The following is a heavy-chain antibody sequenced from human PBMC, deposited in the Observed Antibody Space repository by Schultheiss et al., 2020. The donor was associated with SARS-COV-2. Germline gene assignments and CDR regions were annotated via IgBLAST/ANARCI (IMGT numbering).Heavy chain of an antibody. CDR2: IYHSGST. V-gene: IGHV4-34*01. CDR1: GGSFSGYY. CDR3: ARAIILRVAFDI. J-gene: IGHJ3*02. Sequence: GSLRLSCAVYGGSFSGYYWSWIRQPPGKGLEWIGEIYHSGSTNYNPSLKSRVTISVDTSKNQFSLKLSSVTAADTAVYYCARAIILRVAFDIWGQGTMVTVSS. D-gene: IGHD3-3*01.